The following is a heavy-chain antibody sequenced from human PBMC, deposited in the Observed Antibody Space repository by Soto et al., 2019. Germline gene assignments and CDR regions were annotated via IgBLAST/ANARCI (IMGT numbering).Heavy chain of an antibody. CDR2: ISSSSSYI. D-gene: IGHD5-12*01. CDR1: GFTFSSYS. Sequence: GGSLRLSCAASGFTFSSYSMNWVRQAPGKGLEWVSSISSSSSYIYYADSVKGRFTISRDNAKNSLYLQMNSLRAEDTAVYYCARSLDSGYDFDYFDYWGQGTLVTVSS. CDR3: ARSLDSGYDFDYFDY. J-gene: IGHJ4*02. V-gene: IGHV3-21*01.